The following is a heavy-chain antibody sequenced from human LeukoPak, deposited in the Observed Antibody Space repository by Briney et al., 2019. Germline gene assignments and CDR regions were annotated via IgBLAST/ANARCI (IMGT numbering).Heavy chain of an antibody. V-gene: IGHV3-48*03. CDR3: ARGDIVATLGSIDY. CDR2: ISSSGGRT. J-gene: IGHJ4*02. CDR1: EFTFDTYE. D-gene: IGHD5-12*01. Sequence: GGSLRLSCAASEFTFDTYEMNWVRQAPGKGLEWVSFISSSGGRTYYAESVKGRFTVSRDNAKNSLYLQMNSLRAEDTAVYYCARGDIVATLGSIDYWGQGTLVTVSS.